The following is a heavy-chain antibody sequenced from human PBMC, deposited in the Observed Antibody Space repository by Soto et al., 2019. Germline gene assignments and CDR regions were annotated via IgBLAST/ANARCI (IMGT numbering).Heavy chain of an antibody. CDR1: GFTFGDYA. CDR2: ISWNSGTI. V-gene: IGHV3-9*01. D-gene: IGHD2-8*01. CDR3: AKTFLSLMGHMDV. Sequence: EVQLVESGGGLVQPGRSLRLSCAASGFTFGDYAMHWVRQAPGKGLEWVSGISWNSGTIDYADSVKGRFTISRDNAKRSLYLQMNSLRVDDTALYYCAKTFLSLMGHMDVWGKGTTVTVSS. J-gene: IGHJ6*03.